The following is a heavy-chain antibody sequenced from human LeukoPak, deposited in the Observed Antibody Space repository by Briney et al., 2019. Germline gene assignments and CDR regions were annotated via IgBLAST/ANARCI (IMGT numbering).Heavy chain of an antibody. Sequence: GGSLRLSCAASGFAFSSYGMHWVRQAPTKGLEWVSIIWYDGGNKYYADSVKGRFTISRDNSKNTLYLQINSLRAEDTAVYYCAPDHGGYWGQGTLVTVSS. D-gene: IGHD3-16*01. CDR2: IWYDGGNK. V-gene: IGHV3-33*01. CDR1: GFAFSSYG. CDR3: APDHGGY. J-gene: IGHJ4*02.